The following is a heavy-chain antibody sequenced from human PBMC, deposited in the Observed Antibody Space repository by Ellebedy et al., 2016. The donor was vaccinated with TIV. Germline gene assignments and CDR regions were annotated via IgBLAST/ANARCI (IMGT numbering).Heavy chain of an antibody. CDR3: ARGAGSFYIDA. D-gene: IGHD1-26*01. V-gene: IGHV3-53*01. Sequence: GESLKISCAASGFIVNTYYMNWVRQAPGKGLEWVSVIFSGGSTYYADSGKGRFTISRDISKNTVYLQMNSLRAEDTAVYYCARGAGSFYIDAWGQGTLVTVSS. J-gene: IGHJ4*02. CDR2: IFSGGST. CDR1: GFIVNTYY.